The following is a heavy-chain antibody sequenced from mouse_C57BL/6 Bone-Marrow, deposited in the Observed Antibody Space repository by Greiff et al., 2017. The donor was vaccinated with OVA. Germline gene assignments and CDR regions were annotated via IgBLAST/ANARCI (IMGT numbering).Heavy chain of an antibody. CDR3: GRGGSYDYYAMDY. D-gene: IGHD6-5*01. CDR2: IYPVSGET. V-gene: IGHV1-11*01. J-gene: IGHJ4*01. CDR1: GYTFTDHI. Sequence: LMESGAELASPGASVTLSCTASGYTFTDHIMNWVKKRPGQGLEWIGRIYPVSGETNYNQKFMGKATFSVDRSSSTVYMVLNSLTSEDPAVYYCGRGGSYDYYAMDYWGQGTSVTVSS.